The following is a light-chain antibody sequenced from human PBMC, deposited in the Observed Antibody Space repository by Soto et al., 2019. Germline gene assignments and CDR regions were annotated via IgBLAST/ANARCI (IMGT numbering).Light chain of an antibody. Sequence: QSALTQPASVSGSPGQSITISCTGTSSDVGGYNYVSWYQQHPGKAPKLMIYEVSNRPSGVSNRFSGSKSGNTASLTISGLQAEDEGEYYCSSYTSSSTLVFGTGTKVTVL. CDR3: SSYTSSSTLV. CDR2: EVS. CDR1: SSDVGGYNY. V-gene: IGLV2-14*01. J-gene: IGLJ1*01.